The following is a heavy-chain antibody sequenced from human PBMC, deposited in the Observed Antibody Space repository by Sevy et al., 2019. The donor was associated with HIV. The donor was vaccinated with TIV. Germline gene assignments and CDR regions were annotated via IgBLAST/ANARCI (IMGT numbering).Heavy chain of an antibody. V-gene: IGHV1-69*06. D-gene: IGHD6-19*01. Sequence: ASVKVSCKASGGTFSSYAISWVRQAPGQGLEWMGGIIPIFGTANYAQKFQGRVTITADKSTSTAYMELSSLRSEDTAVDYCGRGPSPRWTVEMADKGGYYYYYMDVWGKGTTVTVSS. CDR1: GGTFSSYA. J-gene: IGHJ6*03. CDR3: GRGPSPRWTVEMADKGGYYYYYMDV. CDR2: IIPIFGTA.